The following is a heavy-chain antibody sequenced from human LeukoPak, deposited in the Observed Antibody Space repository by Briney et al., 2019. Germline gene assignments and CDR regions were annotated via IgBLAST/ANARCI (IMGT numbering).Heavy chain of an antibody. CDR1: GFTFSSYW. V-gene: IGHV3-7*01. CDR2: IKLDVSET. CDR3: ARKGNTFDF. Sequence: GGSLRLSCAASGFTFSSYWMTWVRQAPGKGLEWVANIKLDVSETYYVDSVRGRFTISRDNTKNSLYLQMDSLRAEDTAVYYCARKGNTFDFWGQGTMVTVSS. J-gene: IGHJ3*01. D-gene: IGHD2/OR15-2a*01.